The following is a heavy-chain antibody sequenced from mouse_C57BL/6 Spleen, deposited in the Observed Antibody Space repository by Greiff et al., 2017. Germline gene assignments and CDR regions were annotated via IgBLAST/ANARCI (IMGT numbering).Heavy chain of an antibody. V-gene: IGHV1-82*01. CDR2: IYPGDGDT. CDR1: GYAFSSSW. Sequence: QVQLQQSGPELVKPGASVKISCKASGYAFSSSWMNWVKQRPGKGLEWIGRIYPGDGDTNYNGKFTGKATLTADKSSSTAYMQLSSLTSEDSAVYFCARGSYYSNGGFAYWGQGTLVTVSA. D-gene: IGHD2-5*01. J-gene: IGHJ3*01. CDR3: ARGSYYSNGGFAY.